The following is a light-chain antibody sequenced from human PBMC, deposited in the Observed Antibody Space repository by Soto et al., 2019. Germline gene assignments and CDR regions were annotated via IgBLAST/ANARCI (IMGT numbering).Light chain of an antibody. CDR2: EVS. CDR1: SSDFGDYNL. Sequence: QSALTQPASVSGSPGQSITISCTATSSDFGDYNLVSWYQHHPGKAPKFIIYEVSKRPSGISNRFSGSKSGNTASLTISGLQAEDEADYYCCSFASSGSYVVFGGGTKLTVL. V-gene: IGLV2-23*02. CDR3: CSFASSGSYVV. J-gene: IGLJ2*01.